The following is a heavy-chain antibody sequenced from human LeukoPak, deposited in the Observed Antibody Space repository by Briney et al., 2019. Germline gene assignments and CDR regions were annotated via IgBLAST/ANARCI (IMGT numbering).Heavy chain of an antibody. V-gene: IGHV3-72*01. CDR1: GFTFSSYG. CDR2: TKNKANSYKT. CDR3: ARAGDYYSTGDC. Sequence: PGGSLRLSCAASGFTFSSYGMHWVRQAPGKGLEWIGRTKNKANSYKTEYAASVKGRFTISRDDSKNSLYLQMNSLKTDDTAVYYCARAGDYYSTGDCWGQGTLVTVSS. D-gene: IGHD3-22*01. J-gene: IGHJ4*02.